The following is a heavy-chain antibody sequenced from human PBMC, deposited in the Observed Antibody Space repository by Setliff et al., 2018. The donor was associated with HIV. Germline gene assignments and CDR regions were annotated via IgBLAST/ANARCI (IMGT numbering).Heavy chain of an antibody. CDR2: IYYSVST. CDR3: ARGGVDYDFWSGSGDYYYMDV. Sequence: PSETLSLTCTVSGGSMHSHYWSWIRQSPGRGLEWIGYIYYSVSTKYNPSLKSRVSMSIDTSKNQFPLKMSSVTAADTAVYYCARGGVDYDFWSGSGDYYYMDVWGKGTTVTVSS. J-gene: IGHJ6*03. D-gene: IGHD3-3*01. CDR1: GGSMHSHY. V-gene: IGHV4-59*11.